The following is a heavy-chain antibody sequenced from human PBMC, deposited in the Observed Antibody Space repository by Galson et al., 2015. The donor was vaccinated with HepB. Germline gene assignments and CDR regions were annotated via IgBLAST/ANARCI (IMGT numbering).Heavy chain of an antibody. CDR1: GYTFTSYG. D-gene: IGHD3-22*01. CDR2: ISAYNGNT. Sequence: SVKVSCKASGYTFTSYGISWVRQAPGQGLEWMGWISAYNGNTNYAQKLQGRVTMTTDTSTSTAYMELRSLRSDDTAVYYCARRYYYDSSSKPALDYWGQGTLVTVSS. J-gene: IGHJ4*02. CDR3: ARRYYYDSSSKPALDY. V-gene: IGHV1-18*01.